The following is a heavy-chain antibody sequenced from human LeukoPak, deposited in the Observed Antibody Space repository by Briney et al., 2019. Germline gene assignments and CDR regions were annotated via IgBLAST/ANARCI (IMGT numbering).Heavy chain of an antibody. CDR1: GYTFTGYY. Sequence: ASVKVSCKASGYTFTGYYMHWVRQAPGQGLEWMGWINPNSGGTNYAQKFQGRVTMTRDTSISTAYMELSRLRSDDTAVYYCARVSVQYYYGSGSYYNVYFDYWGQGTLVTVSP. CDR2: INPNSGGT. CDR3: ARVSVQYYYGSGSYYNVYFDY. D-gene: IGHD3-10*01. V-gene: IGHV1-2*02. J-gene: IGHJ4*02.